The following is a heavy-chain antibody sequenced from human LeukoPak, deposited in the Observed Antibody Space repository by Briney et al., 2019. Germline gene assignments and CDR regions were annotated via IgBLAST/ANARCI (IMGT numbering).Heavy chain of an antibody. CDR2: ISWNSGSI. D-gene: IGHD3-22*01. V-gene: IGHV3-9*03. CDR3: AKDINYDSSGGYFDY. CDR1: GFTFDVYA. J-gene: IGHJ4*02. Sequence: GGSLRLSCAASGFTFDVYAMHWVRQAPGKGLEWVSGISWNSGSIGYADSVKGRFTISRDNAKNSLYLQMNSLRAEDMALYYCAKDINYDSSGGYFDYWGQGTLVTVSS.